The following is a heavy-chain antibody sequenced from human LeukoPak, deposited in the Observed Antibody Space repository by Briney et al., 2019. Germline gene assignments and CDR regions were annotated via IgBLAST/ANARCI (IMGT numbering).Heavy chain of an antibody. J-gene: IGHJ4*02. D-gene: IGHD6-13*01. CDR1: GYTFTSYA. V-gene: IGHV1-3*01. Sequence: ASVKVSCKASGYTFTSYAMHWVRQAPGQRLEWMGWINAGNGNTKYSQKFQGRVTITRDTSASTAYMELSSLRSEDTAVYYCARVEVLYSSSWYLDYWGQGTLVTVSS. CDR3: ARVEVLYSSSWYLDY. CDR2: INAGNGNT.